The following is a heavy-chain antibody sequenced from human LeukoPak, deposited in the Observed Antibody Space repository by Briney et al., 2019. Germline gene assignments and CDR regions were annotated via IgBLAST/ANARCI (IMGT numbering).Heavy chain of an antibody. D-gene: IGHD3-10*01. CDR1: GFTFTSYG. CDR2: TSSDGSTT. Sequence: GGSLRLSCTASGFTFTSYGMNWVRQAPGKGLVWVSRTSSDGSTTTYADSVKGRFTISRDNAKNTLYLQMNSLRAEDTAVYFCARPHAGYIVLLFGGRGTLVTVSS. CDR3: ARPHAGYIVLLF. J-gene: IGHJ4*02. V-gene: IGHV3-74*01.